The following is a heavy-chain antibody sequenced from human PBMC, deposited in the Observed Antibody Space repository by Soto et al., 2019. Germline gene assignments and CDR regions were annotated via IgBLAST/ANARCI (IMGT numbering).Heavy chain of an antibody. J-gene: IGHJ4*02. CDR1: GFSISTHA. CDR3: ARDSSAWPNYFDS. D-gene: IGHD6-19*01. CDR2: FSGRSGDT. V-gene: IGHV3-23*01. Sequence: GGSLRLSCVASGFSISTHALTWVRQAPGKGLEWVSSFSGRSGDTYYAASVKGRFTISGGSSKNTVILQMNNLRADDTAVYYCARDSSAWPNYFDSWGQGIQVTVSS.